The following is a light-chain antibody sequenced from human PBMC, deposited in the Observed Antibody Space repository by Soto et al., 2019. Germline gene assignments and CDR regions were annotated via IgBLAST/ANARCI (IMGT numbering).Light chain of an antibody. CDR1: QSISSY. Sequence: DIQITQSPSSLSASVGDRVTITCRSSQSISSYLNWYQQKPGKAPKLLIYAASSLQSGVPSRFSGSGSGTDFTLTIGSLQPEDFATYYCQQSYSTPPTFGQGTKVDIK. CDR3: QQSYSTPPT. V-gene: IGKV1-39*01. J-gene: IGKJ1*01. CDR2: AAS.